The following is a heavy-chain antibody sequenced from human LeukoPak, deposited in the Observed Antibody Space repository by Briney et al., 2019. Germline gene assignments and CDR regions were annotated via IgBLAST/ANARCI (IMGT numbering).Heavy chain of an antibody. CDR1: GGTFSSYA. D-gene: IGHD3-10*01. CDR2: IIPIFGTA. V-gene: IGHV1-69*13. Sequence: GASVKVSCKASGGTFSSYAISWVRQAPGQGLEWMGGIIPIFGTANYAQKFRGRVTITADESTSTAYMELSSLRSDDTAVYYCARELVGSGSYYKEEVCDWFDPWGQGTLVTVSS. J-gene: IGHJ5*02. CDR3: ARELVGSGSYYKEEVCDWFDP.